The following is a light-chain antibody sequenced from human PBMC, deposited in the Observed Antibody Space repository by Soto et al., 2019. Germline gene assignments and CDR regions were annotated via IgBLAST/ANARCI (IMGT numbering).Light chain of an antibody. CDR3: HQRSSWPRGS. V-gene: IGKV3-11*01. CDR2: DAS. CDR1: QSVSSY. J-gene: IGKJ1*01. Sequence: EVVLTQSPATLSLSPGESATLSCRASQSVSSYLAWCQQKPGQGPRLLIYDASNRATGVSARFSGSGSGTDFTLTISSLETEDFAVYYCHQRSSWPRGSFGQGTKE.